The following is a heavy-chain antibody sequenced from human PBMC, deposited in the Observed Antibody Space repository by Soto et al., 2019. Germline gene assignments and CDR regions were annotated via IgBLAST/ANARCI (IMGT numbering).Heavy chain of an antibody. CDR2: ISGTGGAA. D-gene: IGHD3-10*01. Sequence: FLRLSCAASGFTFGHSAMSWVRQAPGKGLEWVAAISGTGGAAYYADSVKGRFTISRDNSRNTLFLQMNGLRVDDTAIYHCAKPEEVVRGFDFWGLGTLVTVSS. J-gene: IGHJ4*02. CDR3: AKPEEVVRGFDF. CDR1: GFTFGHSA. V-gene: IGHV3-23*01.